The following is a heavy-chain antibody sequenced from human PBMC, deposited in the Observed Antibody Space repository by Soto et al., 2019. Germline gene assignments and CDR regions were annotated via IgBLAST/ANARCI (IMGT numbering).Heavy chain of an antibody. V-gene: IGHV2-5*01. CDR1: GFSLRTSGVG. Sequence: KSGPTLVNPTQTLTLTCIFSGFSLRTSGVGVGWIGQPPGKALEWLGFIYWNDDKRYSPSLKSRLTITKDTSKNQVVLTMTNMDPVDTATYYGEKSGSSGWYGWFDPWGQGTLVTVSS. CDR3: EKSGSSGWYGWFDP. CDR2: IYWNDDK. J-gene: IGHJ5*02. D-gene: IGHD6-19*01.